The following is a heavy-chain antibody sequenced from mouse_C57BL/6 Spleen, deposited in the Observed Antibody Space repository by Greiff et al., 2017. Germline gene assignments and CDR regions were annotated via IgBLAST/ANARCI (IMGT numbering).Heavy chain of an antibody. CDR1: GFSLSTFGMG. CDR2: IWWDDDK. CDR3: ARMDGYDGSFDY. Sequence: QVTLKVSGPGILQPSQTLSLTCSFSGFSLSTFGMGVGWIRQPSGKGLEWLAHIWWDDDKYYNPALKSRLTISKDTSKNQVFLKLANVDTADTATYYCARMDGYDGSFDYWGQGTTRTVSS. V-gene: IGHV8-8*01. J-gene: IGHJ2*01. D-gene: IGHD2-2*01.